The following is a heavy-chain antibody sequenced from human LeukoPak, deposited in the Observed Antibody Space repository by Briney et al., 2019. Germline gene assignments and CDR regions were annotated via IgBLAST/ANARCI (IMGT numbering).Heavy chain of an antibody. Sequence: GRSLRLSCATSGFTFSSYAMHRVRQAPGKGLEWVAVISYDGSSKYYADSVKGRFTISRDNSKNTLYLQMNSLRAEDTAVYYCARLLSGNWGQGTLVTVSS. CDR2: ISYDGSSK. J-gene: IGHJ4*02. V-gene: IGHV3-30-3*01. CDR3: ARLLSGN. CDR1: GFTFSSYA. D-gene: IGHD2-15*01.